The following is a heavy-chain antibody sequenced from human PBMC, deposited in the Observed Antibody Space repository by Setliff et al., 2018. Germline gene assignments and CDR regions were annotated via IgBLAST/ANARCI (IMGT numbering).Heavy chain of an antibody. J-gene: IGHJ6*03. CDR1: GFTFSSYW. CDR3: ARAPDLAVVNGYYFFMDV. V-gene: IGHV3-7*03. Sequence: GESLKISCAASGFTFSSYWMSWVRQAPGKGLEWVANINQDGSEKYYVDSVKGRFTISRDNAKNSLYLQMNSLRAEDTAVYYCARAPDLAVVNGYYFFMDVWGKGTTVTVSS. D-gene: IGHD6-19*01. CDR2: INQDGSEK.